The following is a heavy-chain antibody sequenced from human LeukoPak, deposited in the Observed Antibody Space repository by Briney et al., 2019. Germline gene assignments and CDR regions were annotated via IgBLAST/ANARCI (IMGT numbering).Heavy chain of an antibody. J-gene: IGHJ5*02. Sequence: ASVKVSCKASGYTFTGYYMHWVRQAPGQGLEWMGWINPNSGGTNYAQKFQGRVTMTRDTSISTAYMELSSLRSEDTAVYYCATTYYDILTGYRWGNWFDPWGQGTLVTVSS. CDR1: GYTFTGYY. CDR3: ATTYYDILTGYRWGNWFDP. D-gene: IGHD3-9*01. V-gene: IGHV1-2*02. CDR2: INPNSGGT.